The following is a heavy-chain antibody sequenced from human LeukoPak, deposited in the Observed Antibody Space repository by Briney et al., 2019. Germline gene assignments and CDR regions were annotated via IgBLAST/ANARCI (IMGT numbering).Heavy chain of an antibody. D-gene: IGHD6-19*01. Sequence: KTSETLSLTCTVSGGSISSSSYYWGWIRQPPGKGLEWIGSIYYSGSTYYNPSLKSRVTISVDTSKNQFSLKLSSVTAADTAVYYCARVESSGPTTVGCWFDPWGQGTLVTVSS. CDR3: ARVESSGPTTVGCWFDP. V-gene: IGHV4-39*07. CDR1: GGSISSSSYY. CDR2: IYYSGST. J-gene: IGHJ5*02.